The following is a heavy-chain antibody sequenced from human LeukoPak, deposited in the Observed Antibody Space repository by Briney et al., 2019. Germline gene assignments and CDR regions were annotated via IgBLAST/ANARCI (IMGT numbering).Heavy chain of an antibody. CDR3: ARVAGIAAAGTTNYFDY. V-gene: IGHV1-69*13. CDR1: GGTFSSYA. Sequence: SVTVSCTASGGTFSSYAISWVRQAPGQGLEWMGGIIPIFGTANYAQKFQGRVTITADESTSTAYMELSSLRSEDTAVYYCARVAGIAAAGTTNYFDYWGQGTLVTVSS. J-gene: IGHJ4*02. D-gene: IGHD6-13*01. CDR2: IIPIFGTA.